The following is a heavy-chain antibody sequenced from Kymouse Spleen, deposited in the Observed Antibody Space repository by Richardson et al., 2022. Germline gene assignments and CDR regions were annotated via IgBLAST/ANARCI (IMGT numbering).Heavy chain of an antibody. J-gene: IGHJ6*02. V-gene: IGHV4-34*01. D-gene: IGHD1-7*01. CDR1: GGSFSGYY. Sequence: QVQLQQWGAGLLKPSETLSLTCAVYGGSFSGYYWSWIRQPPGKGLEWIGEINHSGSTNYNPSLKSRVTISVDTSKNQFSLKLSSVTAADTAVYYCARGTGTTYYYYYGMDVWGQGTTVTVSS. CDR3: ARGTGTTYYYYYGMDV. CDR2: INHSGST.